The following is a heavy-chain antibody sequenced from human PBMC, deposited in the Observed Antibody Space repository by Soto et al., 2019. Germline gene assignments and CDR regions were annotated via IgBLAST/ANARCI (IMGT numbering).Heavy chain of an antibody. D-gene: IGHD2-21*01. Sequence: QVQLVESGGGGVQPGTSLRLACAASGFTLSNIGMQWVRQAPGKGLELVAVISAGGNTKYYADSVKGRVTISRDNSKNTLFLQMHSLRTEDTAVYYCAKESGGERYAAYFDLWGQGTLVTVSA. CDR1: GFTLSNIG. CDR2: ISAGGNTK. CDR3: AKESGGERYAAYFDL. J-gene: IGHJ4*02. V-gene: IGHV3-30*18.